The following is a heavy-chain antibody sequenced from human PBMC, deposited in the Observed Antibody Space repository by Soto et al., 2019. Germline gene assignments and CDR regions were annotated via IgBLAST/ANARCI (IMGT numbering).Heavy chain of an antibody. CDR1: GGSFSGYY. CDR2: INHSGST. J-gene: IGHJ4*02. V-gene: IGHV4-34*01. Sequence: PSETLSLTCAVYGGSFSGYYWSWIRQPPGKGLEWIGEINHSGSTNYNPSLKSRVTMSVDASKNQFSLNLSSVTAADTAVYYCARNPRSTVTNDYWGQGTLVTVSS. D-gene: IGHD4-17*01. CDR3: ARNPRSTVTNDY.